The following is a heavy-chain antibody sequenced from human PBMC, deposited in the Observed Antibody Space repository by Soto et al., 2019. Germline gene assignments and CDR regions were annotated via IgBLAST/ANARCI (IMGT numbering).Heavy chain of an antibody. CDR3: AIGDHYYGMDV. CDR2: ISYSGST. D-gene: IGHD3-16*01. CDR1: GGSISTYY. J-gene: IGHJ6*02. V-gene: IGHV4-59*01. Sequence: PSETLSLTCAVSGGSISTYYWSWIRQPPGERLEWIAYISYSGSTNYNPSLKSRVTISVDTSKNQFSLKLSSVTAADTAVYYCAIGDHYYGMDVWGQGTTVTVSS.